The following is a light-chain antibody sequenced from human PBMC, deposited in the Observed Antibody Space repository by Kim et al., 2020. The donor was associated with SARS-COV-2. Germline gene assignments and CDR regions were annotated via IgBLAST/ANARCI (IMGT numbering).Light chain of an antibody. V-gene: IGKV1-13*02. CDR2: DAS. Sequence: AIQLTQSPSSLSASVGDRVTITCRASQGISNGLAWYQQKPGKVPELLIYDASSSESGVPSRLSGSGSGTDFTLTISSLQPEDFATYYCQKFNSYPLTFGGGTKVDIK. CDR1: QGISNG. J-gene: IGKJ4*01. CDR3: QKFNSYPLT.